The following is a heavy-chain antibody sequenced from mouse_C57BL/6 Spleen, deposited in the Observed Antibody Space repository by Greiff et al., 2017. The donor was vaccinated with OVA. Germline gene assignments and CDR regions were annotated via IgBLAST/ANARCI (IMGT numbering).Heavy chain of an antibody. CDR3: ARGGYGSSTWFAY. D-gene: IGHD1-1*01. Sequence: VQLQQPGTELVKPGASVKLSCKASGYTFTSYWMHWVKQRPGQGLEWIGNINPSNGGTNYNEKFKSKATLTVDKSSSTAYMQLSSLTSEDSAVYYCARGGYGSSTWFAYWGQGTLVTVSA. CDR2: INPSNGGT. J-gene: IGHJ3*01. CDR1: GYTFTSYW. V-gene: IGHV1-53*01.